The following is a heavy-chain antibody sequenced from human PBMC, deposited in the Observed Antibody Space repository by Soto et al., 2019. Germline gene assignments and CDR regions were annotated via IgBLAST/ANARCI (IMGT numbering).Heavy chain of an antibody. D-gene: IGHD4-17*01. V-gene: IGHV1-45*02. J-gene: IGHJ4*02. CDR2: ITLYNGNT. Sequence: SVKVSCKASGYTFTCCSLHWLQQAPGQGLERMRWITLYNGNTNYAKKFQGRVTITRDMSLRTAYIELSSLRSEDSAVYYWARFGYGGASYYFDYWGQGTLVTVS. CDR1: GYTFTCCS. CDR3: ARFGYGGASYYFDY.